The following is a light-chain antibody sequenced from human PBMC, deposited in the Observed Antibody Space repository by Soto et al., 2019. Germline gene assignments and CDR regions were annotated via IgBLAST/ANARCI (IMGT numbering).Light chain of an antibody. CDR3: QQYGSSALYT. CDR1: QSVSSSY. CDR2: GAS. Sequence: EIVLTQSPGTVSLSPGERATLSCRASQSVSSSYLAWYQQKPGQAPRLLIYGASARATGIPDRFSGSGSGTAFTLTISRLEPEDSAVYYCQQYGSSALYTFGQGTKLEIK. V-gene: IGKV3-20*01. J-gene: IGKJ2*01.